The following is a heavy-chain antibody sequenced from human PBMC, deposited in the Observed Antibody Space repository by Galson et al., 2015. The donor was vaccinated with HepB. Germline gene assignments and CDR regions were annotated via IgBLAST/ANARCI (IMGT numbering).Heavy chain of an antibody. CDR2: ISSSSSYI. Sequence: SLRLSCAASGFTFSSYSMNWVRQAPGKGLEWVSSISSSSSYIYYADSVKGRFTISRDNAKNSLYLQMNSLRAEDTAVYYCARGPFFIEMATTYYFDYWGQGTLVTVSS. CDR1: GFTFSSYS. J-gene: IGHJ4*02. CDR3: ARGPFFIEMATTYYFDY. D-gene: IGHD5-24*01. V-gene: IGHV3-21*01.